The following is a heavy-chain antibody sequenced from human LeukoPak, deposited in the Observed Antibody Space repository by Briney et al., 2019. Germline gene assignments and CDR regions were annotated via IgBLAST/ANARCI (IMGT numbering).Heavy chain of an antibody. CDR1: GFTFSSYW. CDR2: IKPDGTEK. V-gene: IGHV3-7*01. D-gene: IGHD6-19*01. Sequence: TGGSLRLSCAASGFTFSSYWMSWVRQAPGKGLEWVANIKPDGTEKYYVDSVKGRFTISRDNAENSMSLQMNSLRADDTAVYYCARGDSIGWAFGGQGTLVTVSS. CDR3: ARGDSIGWAF. J-gene: IGHJ4*02.